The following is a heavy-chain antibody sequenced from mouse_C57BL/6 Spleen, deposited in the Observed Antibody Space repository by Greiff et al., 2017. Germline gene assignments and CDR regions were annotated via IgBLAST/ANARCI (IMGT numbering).Heavy chain of an antibody. CDR3: AREGNYYGSDY. Sequence: VQLQQPGAELVRPGTSVKLSCKASGYTFTSYWMHWVKQRPGQGLEWIGVIDPSDSYTNYNQKFKGKATLTVDKPSSTAYMQLSSLTSEDSAVYYCAREGNYYGSDYWGQGTTLTVSS. J-gene: IGHJ2*01. V-gene: IGHV1-59*01. CDR1: GYTFTSYW. CDR2: IDPSDSYT. D-gene: IGHD1-1*01.